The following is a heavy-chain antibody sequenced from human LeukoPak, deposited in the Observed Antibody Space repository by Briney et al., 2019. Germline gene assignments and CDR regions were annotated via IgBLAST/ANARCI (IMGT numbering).Heavy chain of an antibody. D-gene: IGHD3-3*01. Sequence: GGSLRLSCAASGFTFSGSAMHWVRQASGKGLEWVGRIRSKANSYATAYAASVKGRFTISRDDSKNTAYLQMNSLRAEDTAVYYCARTDFDSDYWGQGTLVTVSS. J-gene: IGHJ4*02. V-gene: IGHV3-73*01. CDR3: ARTDFDSDY. CDR1: GFTFSGSA. CDR2: IRSKANSYAT.